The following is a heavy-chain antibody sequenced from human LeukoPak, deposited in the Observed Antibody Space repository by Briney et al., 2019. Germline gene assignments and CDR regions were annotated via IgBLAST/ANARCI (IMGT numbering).Heavy chain of an antibody. D-gene: IGHD5-12*01. Sequence: GGSLRLSXAASGFTVSSNYMSWVRQAPGKGLEWVSVIYSGGSTYYADSVKGRFSISRDNSKNTLYLQMNSLRAEDTAVYYCARDPEYSGYEVYFDYWGQGTLVTVSS. V-gene: IGHV3-53*01. CDR2: IYSGGST. CDR1: GFTVSSNY. CDR3: ARDPEYSGYEVYFDY. J-gene: IGHJ4*02.